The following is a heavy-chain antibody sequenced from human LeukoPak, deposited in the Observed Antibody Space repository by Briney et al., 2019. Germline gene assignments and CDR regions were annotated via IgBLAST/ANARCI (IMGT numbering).Heavy chain of an antibody. J-gene: IGHJ4*02. CDR2: VSGSDENK. CDR1: GFTFSEYY. D-gene: IGHD2-15*01. Sequence: GGSLRLACAASGFTFSEYYMTWIRQAPGEGLEWVSYVSGSDENKYYAGSVRGRFAISRDNSEKSLFLRMSNVRAEDTAVYYCARAGLGGHYIDYWGQGTLVTVSS. V-gene: IGHV3-11*01. CDR3: ARAGLGGHYIDY.